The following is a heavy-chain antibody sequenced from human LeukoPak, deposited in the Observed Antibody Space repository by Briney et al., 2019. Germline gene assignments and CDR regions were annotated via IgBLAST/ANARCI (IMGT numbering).Heavy chain of an antibody. CDR1: GFTFSSYD. V-gene: IGHV3-13*01. Sequence: PGGSLRLSCAASGFTFSSYDMHWVRHATGKGLEWVSAIGTAGDTYYPGSVKGRFTITRENAKNSLYLQMNSLRAGDTAVYYCARVGYDSSGYYYDYWGQGTLVTVSS. CDR2: IGTAGDT. J-gene: IGHJ4*02. D-gene: IGHD3-22*01. CDR3: ARVGYDSSGYYYDY.